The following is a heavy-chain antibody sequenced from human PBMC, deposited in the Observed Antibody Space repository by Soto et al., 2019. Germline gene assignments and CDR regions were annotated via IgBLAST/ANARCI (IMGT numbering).Heavy chain of an antibody. J-gene: IGHJ4*02. Sequence: SETLSLTCAVYGGSFSGYYWSWIRQPPGKGLEWIGEINHSGNTNSNPSLKSRVTISVDTSKNQFSLKLNSVTAADTAVYYCARGALITWKKIVFEYWGQGNPVTVS. D-gene: IGHD1-1*01. CDR1: GGSFSGYY. CDR3: ARGALITWKKIVFEY. CDR2: INHSGNT. V-gene: IGHV4-34*01.